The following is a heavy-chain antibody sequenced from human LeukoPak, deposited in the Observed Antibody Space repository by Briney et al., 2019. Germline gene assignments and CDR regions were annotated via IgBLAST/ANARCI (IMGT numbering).Heavy chain of an antibody. D-gene: IGHD3-10*01. CDR2: INPSGGST. CDR1: GGTFSSYA. J-gene: IGHJ4*02. V-gene: IGHV1-46*01. Sequence: ASVKVSCKASGGTFSSYAISWVRQAPGQGLEWMGIINPSGGSTSYAQKFQGRVTMTRDTSTSTVYMELSSLRSEDTAVYYCARDSAMVRGRPYYFGYWGQGTLVTVSS. CDR3: ARDSAMVRGRPYYFGY.